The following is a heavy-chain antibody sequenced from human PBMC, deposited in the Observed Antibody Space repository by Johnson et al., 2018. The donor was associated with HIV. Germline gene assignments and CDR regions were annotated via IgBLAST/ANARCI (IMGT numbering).Heavy chain of an antibody. CDR1: GIIFSHYG. CDR3: ARVGEYCGDDCYSGGVRDDRPDGFDI. Sequence: QEKLVESGGGVVQPGRSLRLSCAVSGIIFSHYGMHWVRQAPGKGLEWVALISYDGSNKYYADSVKGRFTISRDNAKNSLYLHMNSLRAEDTALYYCARVGEYCGDDCYSGGVRDDRPDGFDIWGQGKMVTVSS. J-gene: IGHJ3*02. CDR2: ISYDGSNK. V-gene: IGHV3-30*03. D-gene: IGHD2-21*01.